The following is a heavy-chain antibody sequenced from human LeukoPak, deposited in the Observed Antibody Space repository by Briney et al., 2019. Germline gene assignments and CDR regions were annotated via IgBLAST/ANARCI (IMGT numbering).Heavy chain of an antibody. Sequence: ASVKVSCKASGYTFTSYGISWVRQAPGQGLEWMGWISAYNGNTNYAQKLQGRVTMTTDTSTSTAYMELRSLRSDDSAVHYCAREGDSSGYYPAYYFDYWGQGTLVTVSS. D-gene: IGHD3-22*01. V-gene: IGHV1-18*01. CDR1: GYTFTSYG. CDR3: AREGDSSGYYPAYYFDY. J-gene: IGHJ4*02. CDR2: ISAYNGNT.